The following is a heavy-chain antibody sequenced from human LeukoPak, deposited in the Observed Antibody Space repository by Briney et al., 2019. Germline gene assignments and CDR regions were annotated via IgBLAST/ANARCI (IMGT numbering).Heavy chain of an antibody. CDR2: IYYSGST. CDR1: GGSISSGDYY. Sequence: SQTLSLTCTVSGGSISSGDYYWSWIRQPPGKGLEWIGYIYYSGSTYYNPSLKSRVTISVDTSKNQFSLKLSSVTAADTAVYYCARVAYCGGDCYSGAFDIWGQGTMVTVSS. D-gene: IGHD2-21*02. J-gene: IGHJ3*02. CDR3: ARVAYCGGDCYSGAFDI. V-gene: IGHV4-30-4*01.